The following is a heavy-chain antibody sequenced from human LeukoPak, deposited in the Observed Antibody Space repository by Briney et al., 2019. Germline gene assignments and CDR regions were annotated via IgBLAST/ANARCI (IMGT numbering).Heavy chain of an antibody. Sequence: GASVKVSCKASGYTFTGYYMHWVRQAPGQGLEWMGWINPNSGGTNYARKFQGRVTVTRDTSISTAYMELSRLRSDDTAVYYCARDDSSGFLIDYWGQGTLVTVSS. D-gene: IGHD3-22*01. V-gene: IGHV1-2*02. J-gene: IGHJ4*02. CDR3: ARDDSSGFLIDY. CDR2: INPNSGGT. CDR1: GYTFTGYY.